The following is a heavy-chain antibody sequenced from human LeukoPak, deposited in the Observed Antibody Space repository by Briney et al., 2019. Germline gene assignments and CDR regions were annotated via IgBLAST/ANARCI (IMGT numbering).Heavy chain of an antibody. J-gene: IGHJ6*02. Sequence: SGGSLRLSCAASGFTFSNYAMSWVRQAPGKGLEWVSAISVIGGNTYYADSVKGRFTISRDNSKNTLYLQMNSLRAEDTAVYYCAKGLQQLVRSGGDYYYYYGMDVWGQGTTVTVSS. D-gene: IGHD6-13*01. CDR2: ISVIGGNT. CDR1: GFTFSNYA. V-gene: IGHV3-23*01. CDR3: AKGLQQLVRSGGDYYYYYGMDV.